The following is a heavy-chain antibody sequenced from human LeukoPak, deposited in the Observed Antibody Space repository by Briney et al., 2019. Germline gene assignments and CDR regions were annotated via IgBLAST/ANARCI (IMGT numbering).Heavy chain of an antibody. V-gene: IGHV4-59*01. CDR3: ARDGRLGYAFDI. CDR1: GGPISSYY. D-gene: IGHD3-9*01. Sequence: SETLSLTCTVSGGPISSYYWSWIRRPPRKGLESIGYIYYSGSTNYNPSLKSRVTISVDTSKNQFSLKLSSVTAADTAVYYCARDGRLGYAFDIWGQGTMVTVSS. J-gene: IGHJ3*02. CDR2: IYYSGST.